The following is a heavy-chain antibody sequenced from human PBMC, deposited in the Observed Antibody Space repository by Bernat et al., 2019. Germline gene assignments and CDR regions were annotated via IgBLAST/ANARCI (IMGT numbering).Heavy chain of an antibody. D-gene: IGHD6-6*01. CDR2: ISYDGSNK. CDR1: GFTFSSYA. V-gene: IGHV3-30-3*01. J-gene: IGHJ6*02. Sequence: QVQLVESGGGVFQPGRSLRLSCAASGFTFSSYAMHWVRQAPGKGLEWVAVISYDGSNKYYADSVKGRFTISRDNSKNTRYLQMNSMRAEDTAVYYCARATFKGRSSSFSYYYDMDVWGQGTTVTVSS. CDR3: ARATFKGRSSSFSYYYDMDV.